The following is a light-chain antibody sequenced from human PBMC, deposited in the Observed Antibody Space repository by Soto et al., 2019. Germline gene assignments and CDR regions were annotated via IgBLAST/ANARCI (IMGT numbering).Light chain of an antibody. CDR3: GADHGSGSNFVSYV. J-gene: IGLJ1*01. CDR2: VGTGGIVG. Sequence: QSALTQPPSASASLGASVTLTCTLSSGYSNYKVDWYQQRPGKGPRFVMRVGTGGIVGSKGDGIPDRFSVLGSGLNRYLTIKNIQEEDESDYHCGADHGSGSNFVSYVFGTGTKLTVL. CDR1: SGYSNYK. V-gene: IGLV9-49*01.